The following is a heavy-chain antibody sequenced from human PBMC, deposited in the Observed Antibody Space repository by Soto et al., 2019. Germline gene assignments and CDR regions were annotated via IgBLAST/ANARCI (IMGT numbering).Heavy chain of an antibody. CDR2: ISAYNGNT. Sequence: QVQLVQSGAEVKKPGASVKVSCKASGYTFTSYGISWVRQAPGQGLEWMGWISAYNGNTNYAQKLQGRVTMTTDTSXXTAYMGLRRLRSDETAGYYCARDRSRGGSRNWFDPWGQGTLVTVSS. V-gene: IGHV1-18*01. J-gene: IGHJ5*02. CDR1: GYTFTSYG. CDR3: ARDRSRGGSRNWFDP. D-gene: IGHD2-15*01.